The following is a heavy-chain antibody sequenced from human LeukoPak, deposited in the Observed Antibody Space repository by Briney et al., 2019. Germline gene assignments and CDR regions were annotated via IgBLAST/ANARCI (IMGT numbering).Heavy chain of an antibody. CDR2: IYYDGST. Sequence: SETLSLTCTVSGDSISSSGYYWGWIRQPPGKGLEWIGSIYYDGSTYYNPSLKSRVTISLDTSKNQFSLKLSSVTAADTAVYYCARDQGRTAFYYWGQGTLVTASS. CDR1: GDSISSSGYY. CDR3: ARDQGRTAFYY. J-gene: IGHJ4*02. D-gene: IGHD5-18*01. V-gene: IGHV4-39*07.